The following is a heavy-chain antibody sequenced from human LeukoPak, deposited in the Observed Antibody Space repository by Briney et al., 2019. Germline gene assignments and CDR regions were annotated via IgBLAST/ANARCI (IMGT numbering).Heavy chain of an antibody. CDR1: GGSLSSSNW. V-gene: IGHV4-4*02. D-gene: IGHD2-15*01. CDR2: IYHSGST. Sequence: SGTLSLTCAVSGGSLSSSNWWSWVRPPPGKGLEWIGEIYHSGSTNYNPSLKSRVTISVDKSKNQFSLKLSSVTAADTAVYYCARDGPGCSGGSCLYYYYYYGMDVWGKGTTVTVSS. CDR3: ARDGPGCSGGSCLYYYYYYGMDV. J-gene: IGHJ6*04.